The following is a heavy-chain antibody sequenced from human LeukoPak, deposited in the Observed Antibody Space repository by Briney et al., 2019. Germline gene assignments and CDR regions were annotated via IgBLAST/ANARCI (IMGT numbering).Heavy chain of an antibody. CDR3: ASDGPWFGEFFDY. J-gene: IGHJ4*02. Sequence: GGSLRLSCAASGSTFSTYWMSWVRQAPGKGLEWVANIKADGSTKNYIDPMKGRFTISRDNAKNSLYLQINSLRAAVTAVYFCASDGPWFGEFFDYWGQGTLVTVSS. D-gene: IGHD3-10*01. CDR2: IKADGSTK. V-gene: IGHV3-7*01. CDR1: GSTFSTYW.